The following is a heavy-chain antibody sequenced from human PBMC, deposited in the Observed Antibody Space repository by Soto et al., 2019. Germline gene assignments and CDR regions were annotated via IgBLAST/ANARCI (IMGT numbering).Heavy chain of an antibody. CDR2: IYSGGNP. Sequence: EERLVQSGGGLVQPGGSLRLSCAASGFSVGGHYMSWVRQAPGKGLELVSLIYSGGNPFYADSMKGRFTLSRDNSNNMLYLHMDSLRAEDTAVYYCARAPNSDCWGQGTLVIVSS. J-gene: IGHJ4*02. CDR1: GFSVGGHY. D-gene: IGHD2-21*01. V-gene: IGHV3-53*01. CDR3: ARAPNSDC.